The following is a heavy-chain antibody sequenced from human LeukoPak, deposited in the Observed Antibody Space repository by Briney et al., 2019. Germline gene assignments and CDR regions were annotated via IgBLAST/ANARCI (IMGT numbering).Heavy chain of an antibody. D-gene: IGHD3-10*01. CDR1: GYTFTSYY. V-gene: IGHV1-2*06. CDR2: INPTGGST. J-gene: IGHJ3*02. Sequence: ASVKVSCKASGYTFTSYYMHWVRQAPGQGLEWMGLINPTGGSTGYAQKFQGRVTMTRDTSISTAYMELSRLRSDDTAVYYCARGDQYSSGAFDIWGQGTMVTVSS. CDR3: ARGDQYSSGAFDI.